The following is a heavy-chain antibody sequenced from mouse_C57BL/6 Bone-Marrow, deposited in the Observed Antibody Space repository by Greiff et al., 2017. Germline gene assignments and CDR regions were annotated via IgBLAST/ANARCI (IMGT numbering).Heavy chain of an antibody. Sequence: EVKVVESGGGLVQPGGSLSLSCAASGFTFTDYYMSWVRQPPGKALEWLGFIRNKANGYTTEYSASVKGRFTISGDNSQSILYLQMNALRAEDSATYYCASLYYGSSYDYFDYWGQGTTLTVSS. J-gene: IGHJ2*01. D-gene: IGHD1-1*01. CDR1: GFTFTDYY. CDR2: IRNKANGYTT. V-gene: IGHV7-3*01. CDR3: ASLYYGSSYDYFDY.